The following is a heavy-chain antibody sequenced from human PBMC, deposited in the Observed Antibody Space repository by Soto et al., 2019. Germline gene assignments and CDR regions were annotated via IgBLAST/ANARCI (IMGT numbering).Heavy chain of an antibody. D-gene: IGHD2-15*01. CDR1: GFTFSSYA. V-gene: IGHV3-23*01. Sequence: GGSLRLSCAASGFTFSSYAMSWVRQAPGKGLEWVSAISGSGGSTYYADSVKGRFTISRDNSKNTLYLQMNSLRAEDTAVYYCAKDYCSGGSCYSDYYYYMDVWGKGTTVTVSS. CDR3: AKDYCSGGSCYSDYYYYMDV. CDR2: ISGSGGST. J-gene: IGHJ6*03.